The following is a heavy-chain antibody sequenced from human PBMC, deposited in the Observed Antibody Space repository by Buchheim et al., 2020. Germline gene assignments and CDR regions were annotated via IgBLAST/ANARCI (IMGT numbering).Heavy chain of an antibody. CDR1: GYTFTSYY. J-gene: IGHJ5*02. CDR3: ARAPKSVADSYNWFDP. CDR2: INPSGGST. V-gene: IGHV1-46*01. Sequence: QVQLVQSGAEVKKPGASVKVSCKASGYTFTSYYMHWVRQAPGQGLEWMGIINPSGGSTSYAQKFQGRVTMPRDTSTSTVYMELSSLRSEDTAVYYCARAPKSVADSYNWFDPWGQGTL. D-gene: IGHD6-19*01.